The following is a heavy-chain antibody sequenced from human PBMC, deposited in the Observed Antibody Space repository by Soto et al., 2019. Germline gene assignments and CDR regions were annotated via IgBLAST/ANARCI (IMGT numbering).Heavy chain of an antibody. CDR2: INHSGST. V-gene: IGHV4-34*01. Sequence: PSDTLSLTCAFYGWSFSCYYWSWIRQPPGKGLEWIGEINHSGSTNYNPSLKSRVTISVDTSKNQFSLKLSSVTAADTAVYYCARDRVSHDFDYWGQGTLVTVSS. D-gene: IGHD6-13*01. J-gene: IGHJ4*02. CDR3: ARDRVSHDFDY. CDR1: GWSFSCYY.